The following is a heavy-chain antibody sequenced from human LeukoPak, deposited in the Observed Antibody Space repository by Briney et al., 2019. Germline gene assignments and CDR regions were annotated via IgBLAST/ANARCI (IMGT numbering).Heavy chain of an antibody. CDR3: AKVGDFWSGSRWFDP. CDR1: GFTFSSYA. Sequence: PGGSLRLSCAASGFTFSSYAMSWVRQAPGKGLEWVSAISGSGGSTYYADSVKGRFTISRDHSKNPLSLQMNSLRAEDTAVYYCAKVGDFWSGSRWFDPWGQGTLVTVSS. CDR2: ISGSGGST. J-gene: IGHJ5*02. D-gene: IGHD3-3*01. V-gene: IGHV3-23*01.